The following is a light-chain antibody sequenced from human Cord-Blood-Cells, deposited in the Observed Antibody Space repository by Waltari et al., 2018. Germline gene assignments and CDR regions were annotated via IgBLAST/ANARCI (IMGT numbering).Light chain of an antibody. CDR3: QQYYSTPFT. CDR1: QSVLYSSSKRDD. Sequence: DIVMTQSPDSLAVSLGERATINCKSSQSVLYSSSKRDDLAGYQQKPGQPPKLLMYWASTRESGVPDRFSGSGSGTDFTLTISSLQAEDVAVYYCQQYYSTPFTFGPGTKVDIK. J-gene: IGKJ3*01. CDR2: WAS. V-gene: IGKV4-1*01.